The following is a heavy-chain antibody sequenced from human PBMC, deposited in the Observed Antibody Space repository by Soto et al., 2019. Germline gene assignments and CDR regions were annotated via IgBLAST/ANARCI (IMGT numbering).Heavy chain of an antibody. CDR3: ARGGDIVVVTAPLDH. V-gene: IGHV1-3*01. Sequence: ASVKVSCKASGYTFTNYAMHWARQAPGQRLEWMGWINAGNGNTKYSQKFQGRVTITRDTSASTAYMELSSLRSEDTAVYYCARGGDIVVVTAPLDHWGQGTLVTVSS. CDR2: INAGNGNT. CDR1: GYTFTNYA. J-gene: IGHJ5*02. D-gene: IGHD2-21*02.